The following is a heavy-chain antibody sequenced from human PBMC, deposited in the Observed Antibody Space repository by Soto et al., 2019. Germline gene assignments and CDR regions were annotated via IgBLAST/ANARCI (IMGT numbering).Heavy chain of an antibody. CDR3: ASPKIAFYNWFDP. D-gene: IGHD3-3*02. J-gene: IGHJ5*02. CDR2: IYDSGNT. CDR1: GGSISDGDYY. V-gene: IGHV4-30-4*01. Sequence: SETLSLTCTVSGGSISDGDYYWSWIRQPPGKGLEWIGHIYDSGNTYYNPSLKSRVTISVDTSKNQFSLKLSSVTAADTAVYYCASPKIAFYNWFDPWGQGTLVTVSS.